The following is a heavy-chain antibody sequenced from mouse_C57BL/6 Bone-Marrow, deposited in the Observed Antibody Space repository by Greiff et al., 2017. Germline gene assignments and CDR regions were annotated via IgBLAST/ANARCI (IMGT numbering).Heavy chain of an antibody. CDR3: AGTRATFAY. V-gene: IGHV1-81*01. J-gene: IGHJ3*01. CDR2: IYPRSGNT. D-gene: IGHD3-3*01. Sequence: VQLQQPGAELARPGASVKLSCKASGYTFTSYGISWVKQRPGQGLEWIGEIYPRSGNTYYNEKFKGKATLTADKSSSTAYMELRSLTSEDSAVYFCAGTRATFAYWGQGTLVTVSA. CDR1: GYTFTSYG.